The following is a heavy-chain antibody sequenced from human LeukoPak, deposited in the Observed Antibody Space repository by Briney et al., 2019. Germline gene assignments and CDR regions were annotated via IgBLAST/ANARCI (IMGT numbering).Heavy chain of an antibody. J-gene: IGHJ2*01. CDR1: GFTFSSYA. CDR2: ISGSGGST. D-gene: IGHD7-27*01. Sequence: QPGGSLRLSCAASGFTFSSYAMSWVRQAPGKGLEWVPAISGSGGSTYYADSVKGRFTISRDNSKNTLYLQMNSLRAEDTAVYYCAKDRYLGINWYFDLWGRGTLVTVSS. V-gene: IGHV3-23*01. CDR3: AKDRYLGINWYFDL.